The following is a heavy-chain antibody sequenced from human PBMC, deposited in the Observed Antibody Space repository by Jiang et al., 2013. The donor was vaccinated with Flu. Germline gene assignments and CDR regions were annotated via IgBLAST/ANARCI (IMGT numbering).Heavy chain of an antibody. CDR1: GGSISDSSDY. D-gene: IGHD5/OR15-5a*01. CDR3: ARDRDIVSRGGFDF. J-gene: IGHJ4*02. Sequence: SGGSISDSSDYWAGSASPRRAGVDWSMSPSGITYYSPSLKSRVTMSVDTSKKQFSLRLSYVIAADTAIYYCARDRDIVSRGGFDFWGQGMLVTVSS. CDR2: MSPSGIT. V-gene: IGHV4-39*07.